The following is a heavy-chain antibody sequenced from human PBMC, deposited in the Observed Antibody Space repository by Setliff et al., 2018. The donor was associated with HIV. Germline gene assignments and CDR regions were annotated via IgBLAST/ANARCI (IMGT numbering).Heavy chain of an antibody. CDR3: ANGGSGGQFDH. J-gene: IGHJ4*02. CDR2: INLVTGKT. CDR1: GYTFTSYA. D-gene: IGHD3-16*01. V-gene: IGHV1-3*01. Sequence: ASVKVSCKASGYTFTSYAMHWVRQVPGQGPEWMGWINLVTGKTAYLQKFQGRVIITRDTSASTAFMEMSSLRSEDTAVYFCANGGSGGQFDHWGQGTLVTVSS.